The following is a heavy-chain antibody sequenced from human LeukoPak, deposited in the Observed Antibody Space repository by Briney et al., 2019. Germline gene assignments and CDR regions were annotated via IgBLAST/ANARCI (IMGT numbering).Heavy chain of an antibody. J-gene: IGHJ4*02. CDR1: GYTFTNYG. CDR3: ARAVTQWLVFDY. Sequence: ASVKVSCKASGYTFTNYGITWVRQAPGQGLEWMGWMNPNSGNTGYAQKFQGRVTMTRNTSISTAYMELSSLRSEDTAVYYCARAVTQWLVFDYWGQGTLVTVSS. V-gene: IGHV1-8*02. D-gene: IGHD6-19*01. CDR2: MNPNSGNT.